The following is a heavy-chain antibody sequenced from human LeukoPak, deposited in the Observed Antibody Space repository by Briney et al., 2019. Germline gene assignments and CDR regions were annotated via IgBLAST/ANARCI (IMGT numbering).Heavy chain of an antibody. CDR2: IYTSGST. V-gene: IGHV4-61*02. CDR1: GGSISSGSYY. Sequence: SQTLSLTCTVSGGSISSGSYYWSWIRQPAGKGLEWIGRIYTSGSTNYNPSLKSRVTISVDTSKNQFSLKLSSVTAADTAVYYCARGYCSSTSCYTGFYYFDYWGQGTLVTVSS. D-gene: IGHD2-2*02. CDR3: ARGYCSSTSCYTGFYYFDY. J-gene: IGHJ4*02.